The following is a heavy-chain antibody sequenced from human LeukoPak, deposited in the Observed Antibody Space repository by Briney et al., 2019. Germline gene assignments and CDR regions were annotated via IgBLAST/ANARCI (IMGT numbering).Heavy chain of an antibody. J-gene: IGHJ3*02. CDR1: GFTFSTYW. Sequence: GGSLRLSCAASGFTFSTYWMAWVRQSPGKNPEWVANIKGDDSRRNYVDSVKGRFTISRDNAKNSLYLQLSSLRAEDTAVYYCARDPSPCSNNICYDVFDIWGQGAMVIVSS. D-gene: IGHD2-2*01. V-gene: IGHV3-7*03. CDR3: ARDPSPCSNNICYDVFDI. CDR2: IKGDDSRR.